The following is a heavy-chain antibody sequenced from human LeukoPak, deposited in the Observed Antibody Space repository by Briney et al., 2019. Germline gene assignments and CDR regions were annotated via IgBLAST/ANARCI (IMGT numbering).Heavy chain of an antibody. Sequence: SVKVSCKASGGTFSSYAISWVRQAPGQGLEWMGGIIPIFGTANYAQKFQGRVTITADESTSTAYMELSSLRSEDTAVYYCARGRRYCSGSSCYRVDYYYYMDVWGKGTTVTISS. CDR1: GGTFSSYA. J-gene: IGHJ6*03. V-gene: IGHV1-69*13. D-gene: IGHD2-15*01. CDR3: ARGRRYCSGSSCYRVDYYYYMDV. CDR2: IIPIFGTA.